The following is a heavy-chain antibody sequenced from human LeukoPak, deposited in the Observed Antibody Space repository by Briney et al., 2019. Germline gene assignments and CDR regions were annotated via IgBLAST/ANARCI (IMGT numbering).Heavy chain of an antibody. CDR3: ARGSLGAHIVVVPAASPGCYFDY. Sequence: SQTLSLTCTVSGGSISSGSYYWSWIRQPAGKGLEWIGRIYTSGSTDYNPSLKSRVTISVDTSKNQFSLKLSSVTAADTAVYYCARGSLGAHIVVVPAASPGCYFDYWGQGTLVTVSS. D-gene: IGHD2-2*01. CDR2: IYTSGST. V-gene: IGHV4-61*02. CDR1: GGSISSGSYY. J-gene: IGHJ4*02.